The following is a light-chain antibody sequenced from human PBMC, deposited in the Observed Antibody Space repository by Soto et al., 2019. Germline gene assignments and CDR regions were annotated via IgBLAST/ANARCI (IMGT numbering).Light chain of an antibody. J-gene: IGKJ1*01. CDR3: QQYGSSPWT. CDR2: GAS. Sequence: EVLMTQSPGTLSVSPGERATLSCTASQSVSSSYLAWYQQKPGQAPRLLIYGASSRATGIPDRFSGSGSGTDFTLTISRLEPEDFAVYYCQQYGSSPWTFGQGTKVDIK. CDR1: QSVSSSY. V-gene: IGKV3-20*01.